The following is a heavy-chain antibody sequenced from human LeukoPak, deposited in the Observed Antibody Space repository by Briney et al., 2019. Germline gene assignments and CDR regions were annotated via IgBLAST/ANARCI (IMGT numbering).Heavy chain of an antibody. CDR3: TRDFDAATGY. J-gene: IGHJ4*02. Sequence: GGSLRLSCGASGFTFSTYWMHWVRQAPGKGLVWVSRISPDGSATGYADPVRGRFTISRDNAKNTLYLQMNSLRAEDTAVYYCTRDFDAATGYWGQGTLVTVSS. D-gene: IGHD3-9*01. CDR2: ISPDGSAT. V-gene: IGHV3-74*01. CDR1: GFTFSTYW.